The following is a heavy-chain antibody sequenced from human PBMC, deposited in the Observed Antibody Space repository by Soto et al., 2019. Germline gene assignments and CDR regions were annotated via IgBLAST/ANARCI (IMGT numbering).Heavy chain of an antibody. J-gene: IGHJ5*02. CDR1: GYTFSSYA. Sequence: QVQLVQSGAEVKKPGASVKVSCKASGYTFSSYAVQWVRQAPGQSLEWIGWIHAGNGDTKYSQKFHGIVTLTRDTSANTAYMDLSSLRSEDTAVYYWARVPRYTSDIVEVPAVMFDDWFVPWGQGTLVTVSS. CDR3: ARVPRYTSDIVEVPAVMFDDWFVP. V-gene: IGHV1-3*01. CDR2: IHAGNGDT. D-gene: IGHD2-2*01.